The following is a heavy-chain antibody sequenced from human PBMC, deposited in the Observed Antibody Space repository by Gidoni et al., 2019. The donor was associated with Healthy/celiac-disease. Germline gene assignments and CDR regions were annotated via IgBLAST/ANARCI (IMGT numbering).Heavy chain of an antibody. CDR1: GGSFSGYY. CDR2: INHGGST. Sequence: QVQLQQWGAGLLTPSETLSLTCAVYGGSFSGYYWSWMRQPPGKGLEWIGEINHGGSTNYNPSLKSRVTISVDTSKTLFSLKRSSCTAADTAVYYCARGRCHAYPHPPSSCPEDYYYGIDVWGQVTTVTVSS. J-gene: IGHJ6*02. CDR3: ARGRCHAYPHPPSSCPEDYYYGIDV. V-gene: IGHV4-34*01. D-gene: IGHD2-2*01.